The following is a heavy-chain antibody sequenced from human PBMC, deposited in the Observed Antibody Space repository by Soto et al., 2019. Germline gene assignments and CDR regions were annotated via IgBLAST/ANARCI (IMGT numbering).Heavy chain of an antibody. Sequence: QITLKESGPTLVKPTQTLTLTCSFSGFSLSTTGVGVGWIRQPPGKALEWLGFAYWDDDNRYSPSLKSRLTITKHTSGNQVVLTMTNMDPVDTATSFCAHRRGGYNWDDAHFDYWGQGTLVTVSS. CDR1: GFSLSTTGVG. CDR2: AYWDDDN. J-gene: IGHJ4*02. D-gene: IGHD1-20*01. CDR3: AHRRGGYNWDDAHFDY. V-gene: IGHV2-5*02.